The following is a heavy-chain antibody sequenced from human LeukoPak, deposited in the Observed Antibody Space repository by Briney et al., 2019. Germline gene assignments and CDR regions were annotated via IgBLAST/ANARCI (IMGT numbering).Heavy chain of an antibody. CDR1: GGTFSSYA. Sequence: GASVKVSCKASGGTFSSYAISWVRQAPGQGLEWMGGIIPIFGTANYAQKLQGRVTMTTDTSTSTAYMELRSLRSDDTAVYYCARRGSGREIWSLYYYMDVWGKGTTVTVSS. V-gene: IGHV1-69*05. J-gene: IGHJ6*03. CDR3: ARRGSGREIWSLYYYMDV. CDR2: IIPIFGTA. D-gene: IGHD6-19*01.